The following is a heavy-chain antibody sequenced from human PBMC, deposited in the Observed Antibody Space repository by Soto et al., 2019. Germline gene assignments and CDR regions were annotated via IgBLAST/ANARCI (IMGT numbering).Heavy chain of an antibody. CDR2: LYCDDDK. V-gene: IGHV2-5*02. CDR1: GFSLNARPVG. Sequence: QITLKESGPTRVKPTQTLTLTCTFSGFSLNARPVGVGWIRQPPGKAMERLALLYCDDDKRNSPSLSSRLTITKDTSKNQVVLTMTNMDPVDTAIYYCAHRAGFNGNWNGCYFDYWGQGALVTVSS. J-gene: IGHJ4*02. D-gene: IGHD1-1*01. CDR3: AHRAGFNGNWNGCYFDY.